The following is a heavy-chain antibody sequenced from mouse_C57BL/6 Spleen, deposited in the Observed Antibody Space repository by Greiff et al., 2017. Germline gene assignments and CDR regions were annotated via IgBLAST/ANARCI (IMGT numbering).Heavy chain of an antibody. CDR2: IDPETGST. CDR1: GYTFTDYE. J-gene: IGHJ2*01. CDR3: TRPYDY. V-gene: IGHV1-15*01. Sequence: QVQLKQSGAELVRPGASVTLSCKASGYTFTDYEMHWVKQTPVHGLEWIGAIDPETGSTAYNQKFKGKAILTADKSSSTAYMDLRSLTSEDSAVYYSTRPYDYWGQGTTLTVSS.